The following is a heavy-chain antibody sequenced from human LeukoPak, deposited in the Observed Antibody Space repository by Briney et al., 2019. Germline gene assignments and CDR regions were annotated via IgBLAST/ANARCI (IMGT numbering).Heavy chain of an antibody. CDR2: ISGSGGST. CDR1: GFTFRNYY. D-gene: IGHD3-22*01. V-gene: IGHV3-23*01. CDR3: ANRNYYDSSGYYD. Sequence: PGGSLRLSCAASGFTFRNYYMNWVRQAPGKGLEWVSAISGSGGSTYYADSVKGRFTISRDNSKNTLYLQMNSLRAEDTAVYYCANRNYYDSSGYYDWGQGTLVTVSS. J-gene: IGHJ4*02.